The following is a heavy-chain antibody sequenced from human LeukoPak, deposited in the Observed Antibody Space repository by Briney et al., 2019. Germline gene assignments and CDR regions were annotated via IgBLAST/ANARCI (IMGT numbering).Heavy chain of an antibody. J-gene: IGHJ4*02. CDR2: ISGSGGSK. D-gene: IGHD4-23*01. V-gene: IGHV3-23*01. CDR3: AKLTQHGGNPTTDY. Sequence: GGSLRLSCAASGFTFSSYAMSWVRQAPGKGLEWVSAISGSGGSKYYADSVKGRFTISRDNSKNTLYLQMNSLRAEDTAVYYCAKLTQHGGNPTTDYWGQGTLVTVSS. CDR1: GFTFSSYA.